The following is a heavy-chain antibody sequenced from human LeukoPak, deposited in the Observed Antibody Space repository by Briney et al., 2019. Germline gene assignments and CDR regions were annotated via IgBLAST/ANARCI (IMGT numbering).Heavy chain of an antibody. CDR1: GGSLSSYY. V-gene: IGHV4-4*07. Sequence: PSETLSLTSTVSGGSLSSYYWSCIQRPAGHGLEWCGGIYTSGSTNYNPSLKSRVTMSVDTSKNQFSLKLSSVTAADTDVYYCARALSGYYGDGASYWFDPWGQGTLVTVSS. J-gene: IGHJ5*02. CDR3: ARALSGYYGDGASYWFDP. D-gene: IGHD4-17*01. CDR2: IYTSGST.